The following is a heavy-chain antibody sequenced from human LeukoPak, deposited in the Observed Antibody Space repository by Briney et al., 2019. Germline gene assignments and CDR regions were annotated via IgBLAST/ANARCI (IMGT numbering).Heavy chain of an antibody. CDR1: GGSISTYH. D-gene: IGHD2-15*01. Sequence: SETLSLTCTVSGGSISTYHWSWIRQPPGKGLEWIGYIYYSGDTNYNPSLKSRVTISVDTSKNQFSLKLSSVTAADTAIYYCAKKEGDTYSSWYMDVWGKGTTVTVSS. J-gene: IGHJ6*03. V-gene: IGHV4-59*01. CDR3: AKKEGDTYSSWYMDV. CDR2: IYYSGDT.